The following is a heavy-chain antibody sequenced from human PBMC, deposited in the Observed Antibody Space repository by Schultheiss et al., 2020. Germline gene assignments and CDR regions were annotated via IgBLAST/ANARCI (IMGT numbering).Heavy chain of an antibody. CDR1: GFTVSSNY. J-gene: IGHJ4*02. V-gene: IGHV3-33*08. CDR3: ARESSGYFDY. CDR2: IWYDGSNK. Sequence: GGSLRLSCAASGFTVSSNYMSWVRQAPGKGLEWVAVIWYDGSNKYYADSVKGRFTISRDNSKNTLYLQMNSLRAEDTAVYYCARESSGYFDYWGQGTLVTVSS.